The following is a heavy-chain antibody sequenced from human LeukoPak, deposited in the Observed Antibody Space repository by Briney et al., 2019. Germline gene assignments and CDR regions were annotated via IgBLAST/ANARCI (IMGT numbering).Heavy chain of an antibody. Sequence: PSETLSLTCAVYGGSFSGYYWSWIRQPPGKGLEWIGEINHSGSTNYNPSLKSRVTISVDTSKNQFSLKLSSVTAADTAAYYCARDSSGYPPYYYYYYGMDVWGQGTTVTVSS. CDR2: INHSGST. D-gene: IGHD3-22*01. CDR1: GGSFSGYY. CDR3: ARDSSGYPPYYYYYYGMDV. V-gene: IGHV4-34*01. J-gene: IGHJ6*02.